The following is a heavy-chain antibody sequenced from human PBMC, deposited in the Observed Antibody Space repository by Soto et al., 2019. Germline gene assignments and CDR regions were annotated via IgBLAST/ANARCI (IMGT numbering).Heavy chain of an antibody. Sequence: LSLTYAVSGYSISSGYYWGWIRQPPGKGLEWIGSIYHSGSTYYNPSLKSRVTISVDTSKNQFSLKLSSVTAADTAVYYCARLSFDYGDSYEYWGQGTLVTVSS. V-gene: IGHV4-38-2*01. D-gene: IGHD4-17*01. CDR3: ARLSFDYGDSYEY. CDR1: GYSISSGYY. CDR2: IYHSGST. J-gene: IGHJ4*02.